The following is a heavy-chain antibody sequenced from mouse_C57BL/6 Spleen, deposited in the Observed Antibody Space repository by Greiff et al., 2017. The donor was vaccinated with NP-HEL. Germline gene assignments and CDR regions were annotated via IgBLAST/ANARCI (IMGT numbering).Heavy chain of an antibody. Sequence: VQLQQSGAELVRPGTSVKVSCKASGYAFTNYLIEWVKQRPGQGLAWIGVINPGSGGTNYNEKFKGKATLTADKSSHTAYLQLSSLTSADSAVYICARRGVSSFDYWGQGTTLTVSS. CDR2: INPGSGGT. J-gene: IGHJ2*01. CDR3: ARRGVSSFDY. CDR1: GYAFTNYL. V-gene: IGHV1-54*01.